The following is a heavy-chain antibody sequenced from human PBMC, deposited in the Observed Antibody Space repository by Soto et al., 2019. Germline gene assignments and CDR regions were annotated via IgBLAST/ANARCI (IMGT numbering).Heavy chain of an antibody. V-gene: IGHV1-8*01. J-gene: IGHJ4*02. CDR3: ARGASTYYYDSSGYYIRDY. D-gene: IGHD3-22*01. Sequence: GASVKVSCKASGYTLTSYDINWVRQATGQGLEWMGWMNPNSGNTGYAQKFQGRVTMTRNTSISTAYMELSSLRSEDTAVYYCARGASTYYYDSSGYYIRDYWGQGTLVTVSS. CDR1: GYTLTSYD. CDR2: MNPNSGNT.